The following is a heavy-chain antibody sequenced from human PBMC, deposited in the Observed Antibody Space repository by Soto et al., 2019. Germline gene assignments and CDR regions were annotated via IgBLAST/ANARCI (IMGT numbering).Heavy chain of an antibody. D-gene: IGHD5-12*01. J-gene: IGHJ4*02. CDR3: VRDSRIGSTFSGYDGIDY. Sequence: QVQLVQSGAEVKKPGSSVKVSCKTSGGTFSNDIITWVRQAPGQGLEWMGRIIALLDTTSYPQKFEGRVTITADKATRTAYMELNSLRSDYTAVYYCVRDSRIGSTFSGYDGIDYWGQRTLVTVSS. CDR1: GGTFSNDI. CDR2: IIALLDTT. V-gene: IGHV1-69*08.